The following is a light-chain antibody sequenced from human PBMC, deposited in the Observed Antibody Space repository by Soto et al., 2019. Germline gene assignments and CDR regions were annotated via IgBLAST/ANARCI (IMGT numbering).Light chain of an antibody. V-gene: IGKV1-5*03. CDR2: KAS. J-gene: IGKJ4*01. Sequence: DIQMTQSPSTLSACIGDRVTITCRACQSISTWLAWYQQKPGKAPNLLIYKASSLESGVPSRFSGSGSGTEFTLTISSLQPDDFATYYCQQYDSYPLTFGGGTKVEI. CDR3: QQYDSYPLT. CDR1: QSISTW.